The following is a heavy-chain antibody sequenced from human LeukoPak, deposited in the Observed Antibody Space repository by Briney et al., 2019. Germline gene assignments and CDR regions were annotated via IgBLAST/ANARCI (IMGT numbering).Heavy chain of an antibody. Sequence: GGSLRLSCAPSGLTFNSFGMHWVRQAPGKGLEWVAAISYDGSEKFYADSVKGRFTISRDNSRSTLYLQMNSLRTDDSTIYYCATGGYTNYWSYFDYWGQGTLVTVSS. V-gene: IGHV3-30*01. CDR1: GLTFNSFG. D-gene: IGHD2-8*02. J-gene: IGHJ4*02. CDR2: ISYDGSEK. CDR3: ATGGYTNYWSYFDY.